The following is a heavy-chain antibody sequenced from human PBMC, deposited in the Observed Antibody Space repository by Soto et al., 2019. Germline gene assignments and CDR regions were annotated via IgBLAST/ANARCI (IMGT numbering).Heavy chain of an antibody. Sequence: AGGSLRLSCAASGFTFTRYWMNWVRQAPGKGLEWLANIKQDGSDIFYVDSVKGRFTISRDNAQNSVYLQMNSLKAEDTAVYFCAKQMGTWVDTAIDFWGQGTQVTVSS. J-gene: IGHJ4*02. CDR3: AKQMGTWVDTAIDF. D-gene: IGHD1-1*01. CDR1: GFTFTRYW. CDR2: IKQDGSDI. V-gene: IGHV3-7*03.